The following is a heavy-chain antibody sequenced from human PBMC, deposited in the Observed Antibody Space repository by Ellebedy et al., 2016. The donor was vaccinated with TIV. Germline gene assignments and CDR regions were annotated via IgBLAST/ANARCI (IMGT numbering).Heavy chain of an antibody. CDR1: GFSFSSYG. J-gene: IGHJ4*02. CDR3: ARGDGTLLLGDS. D-gene: IGHD2-21*02. V-gene: IGHV3-48*04. Sequence: GESLKISXAASGFSFSSYGMNWVRQAPGKGLEWISYISSSSSPTYYADSVKGRFTISRDNAKNSLYLLISSLRAEDTAVYYCARGDGTLLLGDSWGQGTLVTVSS. CDR2: ISSSSSPT.